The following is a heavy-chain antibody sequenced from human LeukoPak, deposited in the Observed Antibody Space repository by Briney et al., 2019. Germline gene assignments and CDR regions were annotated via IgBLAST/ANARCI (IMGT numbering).Heavy chain of an antibody. J-gene: IGHJ4*02. CDR1: DGSISSYY. Sequence: SETLSLTCTVSDGSISSYYWSWIRQPPGKGLEWIGYIYYSGSTNYNPSLKSRVTIPVDTSKNHFSLKLSSVTAADTAVYYCARRGYSSGFLDYWGQGTLVTVSS. D-gene: IGHD5-18*01. CDR3: ARRGYSSGFLDY. V-gene: IGHV4-59*08. CDR2: IYYSGST.